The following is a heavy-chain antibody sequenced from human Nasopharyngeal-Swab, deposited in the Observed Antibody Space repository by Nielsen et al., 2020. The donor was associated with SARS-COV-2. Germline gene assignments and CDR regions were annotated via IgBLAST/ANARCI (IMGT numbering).Heavy chain of an antibody. Sequence: GGSLRLSCAASGFTFSSYAMSWVRQAPGKGLEWVSAISGSGGSTYYADSVKGRFTISRDNSKNTLYLQMNSLRAEDTAVYYCAKDGGRSITMINDAFDIWGQGTMVTVSS. V-gene: IGHV3-23*01. CDR2: ISGSGGST. J-gene: IGHJ3*02. D-gene: IGHD3-22*01. CDR3: AKDGGRSITMINDAFDI. CDR1: GFTFSSYA.